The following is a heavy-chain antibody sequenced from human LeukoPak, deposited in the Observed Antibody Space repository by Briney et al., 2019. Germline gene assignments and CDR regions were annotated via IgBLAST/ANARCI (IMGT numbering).Heavy chain of an antibody. CDR2: MNPNSGNT. J-gene: IGHJ4*02. CDR1: GYTFTSYD. D-gene: IGHD6-13*01. Sequence: ASVKVSCKASGYTFTSYDINWVRQATGQGLEWMGWMNPNSGNTGYAQKFQGRVTMTRNTSISTAYMELSSLRSEDTAVYYCARGIAPSSSWYGDAFDIWGQGTLVTVSS. CDR3: ARGIAPSSSWYGDAFDI. V-gene: IGHV1-8*01.